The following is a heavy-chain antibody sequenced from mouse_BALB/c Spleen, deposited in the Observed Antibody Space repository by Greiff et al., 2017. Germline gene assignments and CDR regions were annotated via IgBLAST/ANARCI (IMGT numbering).Heavy chain of an antibody. CDR3: ARSITTGFAY. J-gene: IGHJ3*01. CDR2: IWSGGST. V-gene: IGHV2-2*02. Sequence: VQRVESGPGLVQPSQSLSITCTVSGFSLTSYGVHWVRQSPGKGLEWLGVIWSGGSTDYNAAFISRLSISKDNSKSQVFFKMNSLQTNDTAIYYCARSITTGFAYWGQGTLVTVSA. D-gene: IGHD1-1*01. CDR1: GFSLTSYG.